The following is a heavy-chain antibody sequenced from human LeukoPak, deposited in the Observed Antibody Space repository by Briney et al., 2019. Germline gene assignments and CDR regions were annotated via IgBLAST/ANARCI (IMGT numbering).Heavy chain of an antibody. V-gene: IGHV3-30*18. Sequence: GGSLRLSCAASGFTLSSYGMHWVRQAPGKGLEWVAVISYDGSNKYYADSVKGRFTISRDNSKNTLYLQMNSLRAEDTAVYYCVKDHVLRYFDWSADFDYWGQGTLVTVSS. CDR1: GFTLSSYG. J-gene: IGHJ4*02. CDR2: ISYDGSNK. CDR3: VKDHVLRYFDWSADFDY. D-gene: IGHD3-9*01.